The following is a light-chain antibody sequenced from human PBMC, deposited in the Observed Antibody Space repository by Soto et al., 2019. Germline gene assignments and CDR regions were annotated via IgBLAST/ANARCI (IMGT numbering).Light chain of an antibody. CDR1: SSDVGGYNY. V-gene: IGLV2-8*01. Sequence: QSALTQPPSASGSPGQSVTISCTGTSSDVGGYNYVSWYQQHPGKAPKLMISEVSKRTSGVPDRFSGSKSGNTASLTVSGLQAEDEAAYYCSSFAGNNNLVFGGGTKLTVL. CDR2: EVS. J-gene: IGLJ2*01. CDR3: SSFAGNNNLV.